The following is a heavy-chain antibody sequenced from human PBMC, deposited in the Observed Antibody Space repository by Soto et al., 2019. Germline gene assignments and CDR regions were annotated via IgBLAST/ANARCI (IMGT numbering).Heavy chain of an antibody. V-gene: IGHV3-48*02. CDR2: ISSSSSTI. D-gene: IGHD3-10*01. CDR3: ARVGGSGSSIPIRYYYYYGMDV. CDR1: GFTFSSYS. J-gene: IGHJ6*02. Sequence: GGSLRLSCAASGFTFSSYSMNWVRQAPGKGLEWVSYISSSSSTIYYADSVKGRFTISRDNAKNSLYLQMNSLRDEDTAVYYCARVGGSGSSIPIRYYYYYGMDVWGQGTTVPSP.